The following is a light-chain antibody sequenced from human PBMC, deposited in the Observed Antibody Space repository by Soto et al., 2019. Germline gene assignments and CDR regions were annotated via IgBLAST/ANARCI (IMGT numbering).Light chain of an antibody. J-gene: IGKJ2*01. CDR2: DAS. CDR3: QQYNNWYT. V-gene: IGKV3-11*01. CDR1: QSVNNF. Sequence: EVVLTQSPATLSLSPGDRATLSCRASQSVNNFLAWYQQKPGQTPRLLIYDASKRATGIPGRFSGSGSGTDFTLTISSLEPEDFAVYYCQQYNNWYTFGQGTKLEIK.